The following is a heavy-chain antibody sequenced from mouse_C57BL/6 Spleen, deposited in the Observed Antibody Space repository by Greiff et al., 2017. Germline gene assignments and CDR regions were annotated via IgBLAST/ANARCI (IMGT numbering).Heavy chain of an antibody. V-gene: IGHV3-1*01. J-gene: IGHJ1*03. CDR3: AREPIYYDCGQWYFDV. CDR2: ISYSGST. CDR1: GYSITSGYD. Sequence: VQLQQSGPGMVKPSQSLSLTCTVTGYSITSGYDWHWIRHFPGNKLEWMGYISYSGSTNYNPSLKSRISITHDTSKNHFFLKLNSVTTEDTATYYCAREPIYYDCGQWYFDVWGTGATVTVST. D-gene: IGHD2-4*01.